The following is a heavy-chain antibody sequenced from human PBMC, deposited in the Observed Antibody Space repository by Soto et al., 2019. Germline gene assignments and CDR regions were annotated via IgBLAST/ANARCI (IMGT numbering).Heavy chain of an antibody. J-gene: IGHJ4*02. D-gene: IGHD2-8*02. Sequence: PSEILSLTCTVSGGSVSSHNWSWVRQSPGKGLEWIGNIYYSGSSIYNPSLKSRVTISVDTSKNQFPLKLTSVTAADTAVYYCARDKITGLFDYWGQGTLVTVSS. CDR3: ARDKITGLFDY. CDR1: GGSVSSHN. CDR2: IYYSGSS. V-gene: IGHV4-59*02.